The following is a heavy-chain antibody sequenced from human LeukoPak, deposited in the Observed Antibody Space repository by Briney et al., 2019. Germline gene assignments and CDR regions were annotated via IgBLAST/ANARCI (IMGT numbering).Heavy chain of an antibody. Sequence: ASVKVSCKASGYTFTSYDINWVRQATGQGLEWVGWMNPNSGNTGYAQKFQGRVTITRNTSISTAYMELSSLRSEDTAVYYCVRGAGATISYYHYYMGVWGKGTTVTVSS. CDR2: MNPNSGNT. D-gene: IGHD1-26*01. CDR3: VRGAGATISYYHYYMGV. J-gene: IGHJ6*03. CDR1: GYTFTSYD. V-gene: IGHV1-8*03.